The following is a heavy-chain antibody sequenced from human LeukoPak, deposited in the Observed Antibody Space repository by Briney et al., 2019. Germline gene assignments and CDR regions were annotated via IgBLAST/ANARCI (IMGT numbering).Heavy chain of an antibody. V-gene: IGHV1-69*04. D-gene: IGHD3-22*01. Sequence: GASVKVSCKASGGTFSSYAISWVRQAPGQGLEWMGRIIPILGIANYAQKFQGRVTITADKPTSTAYMELSSLRSEDTAVYYCASYDSSGYYSPYWGQGTLVTVSS. J-gene: IGHJ4*02. CDR3: ASYDSSGYYSPY. CDR2: IIPILGIA. CDR1: GGTFSSYA.